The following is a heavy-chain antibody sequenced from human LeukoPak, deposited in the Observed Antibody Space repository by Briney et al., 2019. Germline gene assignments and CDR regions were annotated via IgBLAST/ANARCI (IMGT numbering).Heavy chain of an antibody. CDR3: ARVEPLKMVKSP. Sequence: SETLSLTCTVSGGSFSSYYWSWIRQPAGKGLEWIGRVYTTGRTNYNPSLKSRVSMSVDTSKNQFSLSLTSVTVADTAVYYCARVEPLKMVKSPWGQGILVTVSS. V-gene: IGHV4-4*07. CDR1: GGSFSSYY. CDR2: VYTTGRT. D-gene: IGHD5-18*01. J-gene: IGHJ5*02.